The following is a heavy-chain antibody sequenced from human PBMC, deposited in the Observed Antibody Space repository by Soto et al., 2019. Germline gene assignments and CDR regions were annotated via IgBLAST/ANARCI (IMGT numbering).Heavy chain of an antibody. D-gene: IGHD2-2*01. Sequence: EVQLVQSGGGLVKPGGSLRLSCTGSGFIFNTFSLNWVRQAPGKGLEWVSSISPSSESTYYADSVKGRFTISRDNAKNSLYLDMSSLRADDTAVYYCARPHCYSARCYLAWYYYGMDVWGQGTTVTVSS. CDR2: ISPSSEST. CDR3: ARPHCYSARCYLAWYYYGMDV. J-gene: IGHJ6*02. CDR1: GFIFNTFS. V-gene: IGHV3-21*06.